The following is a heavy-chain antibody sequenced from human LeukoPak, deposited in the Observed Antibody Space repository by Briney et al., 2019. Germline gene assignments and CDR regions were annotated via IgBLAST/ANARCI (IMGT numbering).Heavy chain of an antibody. CDR3: ARLDTMRSGNYNYYYYMDV. Sequence: SGTLSLTCAVSGGSISSSNWWSWIRQPPGKGLEWIGNIYYTGNTYYNSSLKSRVTISVDTSKNQFSLKLRSVTAADTAVYFCARLDTMRSGNYNYYYYMDVWGKGTTVTISS. D-gene: IGHD3-10*01. CDR2: IYYTGNT. CDR1: GGSISSSNW. J-gene: IGHJ6*03. V-gene: IGHV4-4*02.